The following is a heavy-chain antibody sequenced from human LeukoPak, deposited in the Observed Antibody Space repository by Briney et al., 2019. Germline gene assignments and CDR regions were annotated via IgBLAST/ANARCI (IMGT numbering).Heavy chain of an antibody. Sequence: GRSLRLSCAASGFTFDDYAMHWVRQPPGKGLEWVSGISWNSGSIGYADSVKGRFTISRDNAKNSLYLQMNSLRAEDTALYYCAKDAVAVAGIGWFDPWGQGTLVTVSS. CDR3: AKDAVAVAGIGWFDP. D-gene: IGHD6-19*01. V-gene: IGHV3-9*01. J-gene: IGHJ5*02. CDR1: GFTFDDYA. CDR2: ISWNSGSI.